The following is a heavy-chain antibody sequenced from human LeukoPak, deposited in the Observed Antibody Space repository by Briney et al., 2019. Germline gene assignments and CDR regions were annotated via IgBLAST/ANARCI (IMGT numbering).Heavy chain of an antibody. CDR3: TKDPYGDYIGAFDP. D-gene: IGHD4-17*01. V-gene: IGHV3-23*01. CDR1: GFSFSSFA. J-gene: IGHJ5*02. Sequence: GGSLRLSCAASGFSFSSFAMTWVRQAPGKGLEWVSSITGGHYATYNTDSVKGRFTISRDNAKNTLYLQMNSLRADDTAIYYCTKDPYGDYIGAFDPWGQGTLVTVSS. CDR2: ITGGHYAT.